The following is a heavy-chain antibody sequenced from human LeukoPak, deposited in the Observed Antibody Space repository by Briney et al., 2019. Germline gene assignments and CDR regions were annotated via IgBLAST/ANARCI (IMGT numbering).Heavy chain of an antibody. J-gene: IGHJ4*02. D-gene: IGHD6-13*01. CDR2: IWYDGSNK. CDR1: GFTFSSYG. Sequence: PGGSLRLSRAASGFTFSSYGMHWVRQAPGKGLEWVAVIWYDGSNKYYADSVQGRFTISRDNSKNTLYLQMNSLRAEDTAVYYCAKDRYSSSWNFDYWGQGTLVTVSS. CDR3: AKDRYSSSWNFDY. V-gene: IGHV3-33*06.